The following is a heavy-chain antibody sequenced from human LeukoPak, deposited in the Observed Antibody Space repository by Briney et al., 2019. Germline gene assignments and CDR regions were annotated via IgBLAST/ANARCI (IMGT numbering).Heavy chain of an antibody. J-gene: IGHJ5*02. CDR3: ARRSSTNWFDP. V-gene: IGHV7-4-1*02. CDR2: INTSTGNP. CDR1: GYTFTSYA. D-gene: IGHD2-2*01. Sequence: ASVKVSCKASGYTFTSYAMNWVRQAPGQGLEWMGWINTSTGNPTYAQGFTGRFVFSLDTSVSTAYLQISSLKAEDTAAYYCARRSSTNWFDPWGQGTLVTVSS.